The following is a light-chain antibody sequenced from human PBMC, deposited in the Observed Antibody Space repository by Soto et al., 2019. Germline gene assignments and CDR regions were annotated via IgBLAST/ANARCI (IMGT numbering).Light chain of an antibody. J-gene: IGLJ2*01. CDR3: AAWDDSLSGRVV. CDR1: SSNIGSNY. Sequence: QSALTQPPSASGTPGQRVTIPCSGSSSNIGSNYVYWYQQLPGTAPKLLIYRNNQRPSGVPDRFSGSKSGTSASLAISGLRSEDEPDYYCAAWDDSLSGRVVFGGGTKLTVL. CDR2: RNN. V-gene: IGLV1-47*01.